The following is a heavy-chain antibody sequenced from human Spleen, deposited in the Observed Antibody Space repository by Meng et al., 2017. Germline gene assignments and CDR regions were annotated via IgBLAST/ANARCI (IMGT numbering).Heavy chain of an antibody. CDR2: INHSGST. J-gene: IGHJ4*02. CDR3: ARGPTTMAHDFDY. V-gene: IGHV4-34*01. Sequence: QVQLPQWSAGRLKPSETPSLTCVVSGGSFSDYYWSWIRQPPGKGLEWIGEINHSGSTNYNPSLESRATISVDTSQNNLSLKLSSVTAADSAVYYCARGPTTMAHDFDYWGQGTLVTVSS. D-gene: IGHD4-11*01. CDR1: GGSFSDYY.